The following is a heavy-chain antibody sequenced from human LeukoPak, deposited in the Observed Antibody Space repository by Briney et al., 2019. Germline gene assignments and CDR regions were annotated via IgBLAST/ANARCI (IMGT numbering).Heavy chain of an antibody. CDR2: IYYSGST. V-gene: IGHV4-39*01. D-gene: IGHD3-22*01. Sequence: SETLSLTCTVSGGSISSSSYSWGWIRQPPGKGLEWVASIYYSGSTYYNPSRKCRVTISVDTSKNQFSLRLSSVTAADTAVYYCARHVPPYCYDSSGSNFDYWGQGTLVTVSS. CDR1: GGSISSSSYS. J-gene: IGHJ4*02. CDR3: ARHVPPYCYDSSGSNFDY.